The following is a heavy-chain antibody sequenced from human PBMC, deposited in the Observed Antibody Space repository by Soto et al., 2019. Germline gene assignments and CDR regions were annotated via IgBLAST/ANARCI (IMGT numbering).Heavy chain of an antibody. J-gene: IGHJ6*02. CDR2: IIPIFGTA. Sequence: GASVKVSCKASGGTFSSYAISWVRQAPGQGLEWMGGIIPIFGTANYAQKFQGRVTITADESTSTAYMELSSLRSEDTAVYYRARIRVHRYHYGMDVWGQGTTVTVSS. CDR3: ARIRVHRYHYGMDV. V-gene: IGHV1-69*13. CDR1: GGTFSSYA. D-gene: IGHD1-1*01.